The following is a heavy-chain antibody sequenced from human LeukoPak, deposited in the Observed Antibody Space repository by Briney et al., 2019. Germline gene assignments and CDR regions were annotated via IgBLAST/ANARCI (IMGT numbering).Heavy chain of an antibody. CDR2: ISGSNTYT. J-gene: IGHJ4*02. Sequence: KPGGSLRLSCTAPGFTFSDYYMSWIRQAPGKGLEWVSYISGSNTYTNYADSVKGRFTISRDNAKNSLYLQMNSLRAEDTAVYYCARGSSGWFNFDYWGQGTLVTVSS. CDR3: ARGSSGWFNFDY. D-gene: IGHD6-19*01. CDR1: GFTFSDYY. V-gene: IGHV3-11*06.